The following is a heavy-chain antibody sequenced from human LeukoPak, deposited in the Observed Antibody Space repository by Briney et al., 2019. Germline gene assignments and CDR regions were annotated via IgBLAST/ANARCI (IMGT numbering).Heavy chain of an antibody. D-gene: IGHD1-26*01. CDR3: AKTVGATDGGDY. V-gene: IGHV3-21*04. CDR1: GFTFSSYS. Sequence: GGSLRLSCAASGFTFSSYSMNWVRQAPGKGLEWVSSISSSSSYIYYADSVKGRFTISRDNAKNSLYLQMNSLRAEDTAVYYCAKTVGATDGGDYWGQGTLVTVSS. CDR2: ISSSSSYI. J-gene: IGHJ4*02.